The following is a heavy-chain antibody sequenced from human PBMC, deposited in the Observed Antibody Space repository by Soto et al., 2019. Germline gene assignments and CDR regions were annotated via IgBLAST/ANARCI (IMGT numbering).Heavy chain of an antibody. V-gene: IGHV4-34*01. CDR3: ARIPGSATYYYYYGMDV. Sequence: SETLSLTCAVYGGSFSGNYWSWVRQPPGKGLEWIGEFSDSGSTNYNPSLKSRVTISEDMSKSQFSLKLSSVTAADTAVYYCARIPGSATYYYYYGMDVWGQGTTVTVSS. CDR1: GGSFSGNY. CDR2: FSDSGST. J-gene: IGHJ6*02. D-gene: IGHD2-21*01.